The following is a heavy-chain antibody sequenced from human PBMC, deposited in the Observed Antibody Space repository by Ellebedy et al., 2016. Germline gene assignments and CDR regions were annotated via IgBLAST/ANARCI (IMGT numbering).Heavy chain of an antibody. CDR2: ISSSSSTI. D-gene: IGHD6-13*01. CDR1: GFTFSSYS. CDR3: ARESGIAAAGTTFYYYYYGMDV. V-gene: IGHV3-48*01. J-gene: IGHJ6*02. Sequence: GGSLRLSCAASGFTFSSYSMNWVRQAPGKGLEWVSYISSSSSTIYYADSVKGRFTISSDNAKNSLYLQMNSLRAEDTAVYYCARESGIAAAGTTFYYYYYGMDVWGQGTTVTVSS.